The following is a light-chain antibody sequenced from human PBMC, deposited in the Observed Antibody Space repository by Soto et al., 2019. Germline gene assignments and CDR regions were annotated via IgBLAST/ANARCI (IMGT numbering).Light chain of an antibody. J-gene: IGKJ4*01. CDR2: ATS. V-gene: IGKV1-39*01. CDR1: QSIRSH. CDR3: HQTYRTQLT. Sequence: DIQLTQFPSSLSASVGDRVAIACRASQSIRSHLNWYQQKPGEAPNIVIYATSTLQSGVPSRLSVSVTRTDYTHSISSLQPQYLATYYCHQTYRTQLTFGGGTKVDIK.